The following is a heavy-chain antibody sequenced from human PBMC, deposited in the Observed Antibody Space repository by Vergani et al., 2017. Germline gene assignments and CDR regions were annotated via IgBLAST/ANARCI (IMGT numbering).Heavy chain of an antibody. D-gene: IGHD6-6*01. J-gene: IGHJ6*03. CDR3: AGGVGAARGFYYYYMDV. CDR2: MNPNSGNT. V-gene: IGHV1-8*01. Sequence: QVQLVQSGAEVKKPGASVKVSCKASGYIFSSYDINWVRQATGQGLEWMGWMNPNSGNTGYAQKFQGRLTMTRNTSISTAYMELSSLRSEDTAVYYWAGGVGAARGFYYYYMDVWGRGTTVTVSS. CDR1: GYIFSSYD.